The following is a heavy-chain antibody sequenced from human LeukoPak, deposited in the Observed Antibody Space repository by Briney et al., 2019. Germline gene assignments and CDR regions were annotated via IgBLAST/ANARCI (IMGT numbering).Heavy chain of an antibody. Sequence: GGSLRLSCAASGFTFSSYAMHWVRQAPGKGLEYVSAISSNGGSTYYANSVKGRFTISRDNSKNTLYLQMGSLRAEDMAVYYCAAGGGILTGYPGHWGQGTLVTVSS. CDR3: AAGGGILTGYPGH. V-gene: IGHV3-64*01. J-gene: IGHJ4*02. CDR1: GFTFSSYA. CDR2: ISSNGGST. D-gene: IGHD3-9*01.